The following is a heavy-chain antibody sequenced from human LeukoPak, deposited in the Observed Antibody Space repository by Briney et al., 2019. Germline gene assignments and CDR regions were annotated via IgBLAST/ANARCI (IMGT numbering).Heavy chain of an antibody. D-gene: IGHD2-2*01. V-gene: IGHV4-59*01. J-gene: IGHJ5*02. CDR1: GGSISSYY. Sequence: SETLSLTCTVSGGSISSYYWSWIRQPPGKGLEWIGYIYYSGSTNYNPSLKSRVTISVDTSKNQFSLKLSSVTAADTAVYYCARVLYRYCSSTSCYYNWFDPRGQGTLVTVSS. CDR2: IYYSGST. CDR3: ARVLYRYCSSTSCYYNWFDP.